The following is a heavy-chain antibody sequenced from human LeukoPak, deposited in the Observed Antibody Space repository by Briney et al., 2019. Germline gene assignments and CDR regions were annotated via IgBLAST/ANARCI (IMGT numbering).Heavy chain of an antibody. V-gene: IGHV3-23*01. D-gene: IGHD2-8*02. Sequence: GGSLRLSCTASEFSISHYAMSWVRQAPGKGLEWVSADTSSTTSTYYANSVRGRLTISRDNSMNTLYLQMNSLRADDTAVYYCSKAPLETCTGAVCYYLDVWGKGTTVIVSS. CDR1: EFSISHYA. CDR3: SKAPLETCTGAVCYYLDV. J-gene: IGHJ6*03. CDR2: DTSSTTST.